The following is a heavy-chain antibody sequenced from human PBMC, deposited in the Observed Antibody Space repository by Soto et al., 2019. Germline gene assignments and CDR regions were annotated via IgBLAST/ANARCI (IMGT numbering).Heavy chain of an antibody. Sequence: SETLSLTCTVSGGSISRGGYYWSWIRQHPRKSMEWIGYIYYSGSTFYNPSLKSRLSISGDTSKIQFSLKLSSVTAADTAVYYCARGSRADTSGYEFFDYWGQGTLVTVSS. V-gene: IGHV4-31*03. D-gene: IGHD3-22*01. J-gene: IGHJ4*02. CDR1: GGSISRGGYY. CDR3: ARGSRADTSGYEFFDY. CDR2: IYYSGST.